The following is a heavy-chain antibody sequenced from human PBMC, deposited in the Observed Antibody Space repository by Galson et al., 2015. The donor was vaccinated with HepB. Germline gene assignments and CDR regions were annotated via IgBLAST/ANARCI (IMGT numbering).Heavy chain of an antibody. J-gene: IGHJ1*01. CDR3: ARRYCSGGSCFEPVEYFQH. D-gene: IGHD2-15*01. CDR2: IKQDGSEK. Sequence: SLRLSCAASGFTFSSYWMSWVRQAPGKGLEWVANIKQDGSEKYYVDSVKGRFTISRDNAKNSLYLQMNSLRAEDTAVYYCARRYCSGGSCFEPVEYFQHWGQGTLVTVSS. V-gene: IGHV3-7*03. CDR1: GFTFSSYW.